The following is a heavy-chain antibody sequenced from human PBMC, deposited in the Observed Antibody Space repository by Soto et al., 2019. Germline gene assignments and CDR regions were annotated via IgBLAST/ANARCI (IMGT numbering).Heavy chain of an antibody. Sequence: EVQLVESGGGLVQPGGSLRLSCAASGFTFSRYWMHWVRQAPGKGLVWVSRINSDGSSTSYADSVKGRFTISRDNAKHTRYLQMNSLSAEDTAVYYCARRYCSSTSCLRGYYFDYWGQGTLVTVSS. CDR2: INSDGSST. CDR1: GFTFSRYW. CDR3: ARRYCSSTSCLRGYYFDY. J-gene: IGHJ4*02. D-gene: IGHD2-2*01. V-gene: IGHV3-74*01.